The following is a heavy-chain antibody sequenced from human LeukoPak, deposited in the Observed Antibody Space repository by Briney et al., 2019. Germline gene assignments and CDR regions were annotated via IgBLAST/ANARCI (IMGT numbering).Heavy chain of an antibody. CDR3: ARQALRRDGYYLDAFDI. V-gene: IGHV4-39*01. CDR1: GGSISSSSYY. D-gene: IGHD5-24*01. Sequence: SETLSLTCTVSGGSISSSSYYWGWIRQPPGKGLEWIGSIYYSGSTYYNPSLKSRVTISVDTSKNQFSLKLSSVTAADTAVYYCARQALRRDGYYLDAFDIWGQGTMVTVSS. CDR2: IYYSGST. J-gene: IGHJ3*02.